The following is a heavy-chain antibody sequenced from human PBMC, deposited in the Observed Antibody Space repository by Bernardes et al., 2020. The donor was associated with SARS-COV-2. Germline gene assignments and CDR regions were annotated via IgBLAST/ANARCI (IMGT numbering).Heavy chain of an antibody. CDR2: IYTSGST. D-gene: IGHD4-4*01. CDR3: ARVDFSNLYYFDY. V-gene: IGHV4-61*02. J-gene: IGHJ4*02. Sequence: SETLSLTCTVSGGSVSIGSDYWNWVRQPAGKGLEWIGRIYTSGSTKYNPSLNSRVTISIDTSKNSVSLQMNSLRAEDTAVYYCARVDFSNLYYFDYWGQGTPVTVSS. CDR1: GGSVSIGSDY.